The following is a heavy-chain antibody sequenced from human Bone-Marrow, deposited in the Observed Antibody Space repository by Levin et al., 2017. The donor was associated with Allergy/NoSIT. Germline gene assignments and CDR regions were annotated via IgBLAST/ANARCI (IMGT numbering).Heavy chain of an antibody. Sequence: SETLSLTCTVSGGSVSTSDSFWTWLRQPPGTGLEWIGHIHYSGSTDYHPSLRGRLSMSVESSKNQFSLNLASVTAADSAVYFCARGRQDSATSYSFYFDSWGRGSLVTVSS. V-gene: IGHV4-30-4*01. CDR2: IHYSGST. CDR3: ARGRQDSATSYSFYFDS. D-gene: IGHD2/OR15-2a*01. J-gene: IGHJ4*02. CDR1: GGSVSTSDSF.